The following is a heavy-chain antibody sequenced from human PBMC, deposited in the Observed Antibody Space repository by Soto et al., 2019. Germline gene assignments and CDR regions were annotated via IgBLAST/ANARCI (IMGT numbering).Heavy chain of an antibody. Sequence: SETLSLTCTVSGGSISSGDYYWSWVRQPPGKGLEWIAYIYYSGTTYYNPSLKSRVTMSRDTSKNQFSLKLNSVTAADTAVYYCASMIGDPVLSFDSWGQGTLVTVSS. CDR2: IYYSGTT. CDR3: ASMIGDPVLSFDS. J-gene: IGHJ5*01. V-gene: IGHV4-30-4*02. CDR1: GGSISSGDYY. D-gene: IGHD3-10*02.